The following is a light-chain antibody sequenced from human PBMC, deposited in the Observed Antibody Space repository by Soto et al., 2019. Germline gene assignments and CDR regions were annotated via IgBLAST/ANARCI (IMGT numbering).Light chain of an antibody. CDR1: QRVTSSN. CDR3: QQYESSPLT. Sequence: EIVLTQSPGTLSLSAGERATLSCRASQRVTSSNLAWYQQKPGQAPRLLIHGASTRATGIPDRFTGGGSGIDFTLTVTRLQPEDSAVYYCQQYESSPLTFGGGTKVEIK. J-gene: IGKJ4*01. CDR2: GAS. V-gene: IGKV3-20*01.